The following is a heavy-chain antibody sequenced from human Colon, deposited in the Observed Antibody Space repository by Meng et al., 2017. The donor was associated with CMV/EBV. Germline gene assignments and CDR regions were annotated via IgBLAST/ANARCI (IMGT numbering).Heavy chain of an antibody. Sequence: ETLSLTCAASGFTFSSYDMQWVRQSTGKGLEWVSAIGTAGDTYYPGSVKGRFTISRDNGKNSLYLQMNSLRAGDTALYYCARGKIAVYGLDVWGQGTTVTVSS. CDR3: ARGKIAVYGLDV. CDR2: IGTAGDT. J-gene: IGHJ6*02. CDR1: GFTFSSYD. V-gene: IGHV3-13*01. D-gene: IGHD2-21*01.